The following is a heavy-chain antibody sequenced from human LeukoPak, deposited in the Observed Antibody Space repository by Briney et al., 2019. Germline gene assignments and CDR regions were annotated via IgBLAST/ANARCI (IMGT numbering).Heavy chain of an antibody. Sequence: GGSLRLSCAASGFTFSSYSMNWVRQAPGKGLEWVSSISSGSSYIYYADSVKGRFTISRDNAKNSLYLQMNSLRAEDTAVYYCARQGLRYFDWLSIMGIDYWGQGTLVTVSS. V-gene: IGHV3-21*01. CDR1: GFTFSSYS. CDR3: ARQGLRYFDWLSIMGIDY. D-gene: IGHD3-9*01. CDR2: ISSGSSYI. J-gene: IGHJ4*02.